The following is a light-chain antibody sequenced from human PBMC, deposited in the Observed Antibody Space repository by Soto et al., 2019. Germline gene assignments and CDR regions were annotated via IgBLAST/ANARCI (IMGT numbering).Light chain of an antibody. CDR2: GAS. CDR3: QHYNSYSEA. V-gene: IGKV3-20*01. Sequence: EIVLTQSLGTLSLSPGERATLSCRASQSVRSSYLAGYQQTPGQAPRLRSDGASSRATGIPDMFSGIGSGTEFTLTISSLQPEDFATYYCQHYNSYSEAFGQGTKVDIK. CDR1: QSVRSSY. J-gene: IGKJ1*01.